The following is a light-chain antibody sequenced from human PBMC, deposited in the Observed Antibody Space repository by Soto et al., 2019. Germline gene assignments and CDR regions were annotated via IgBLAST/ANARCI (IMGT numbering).Light chain of an antibody. Sequence: DIQMTQKPSTLSASVGDRVTITCRASQSISSWLAWYQQKPGKAPKLLIYDASSLESGVPSRFSGSGSGTEFTLTISSLQPDDFATYYCQQYNSYSTFGQGTKVDIK. V-gene: IGKV1-5*01. J-gene: IGKJ1*01. CDR1: QSISSW. CDR2: DAS. CDR3: QQYNSYST.